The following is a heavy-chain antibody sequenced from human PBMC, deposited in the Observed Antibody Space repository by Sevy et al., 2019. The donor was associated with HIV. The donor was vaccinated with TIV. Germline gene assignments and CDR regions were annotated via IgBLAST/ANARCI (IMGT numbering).Heavy chain of an antibody. CDR3: AREGCTKPHDY. CDR1: GFTFSKYS. D-gene: IGHD2-8*01. V-gene: IGHV3-23*01. CDR2: LSFGCGEI. J-gene: IGHJ4*02. Sequence: GGSLRLSCAASGFTFSKYSMSWVRQPPGKGLEWVSTLSFGCGEINHADSVKGRFTISRDNSKNSLYLQMNNLRAADTAVYYCAREGCTKPHDYWGQGTLVTVSS.